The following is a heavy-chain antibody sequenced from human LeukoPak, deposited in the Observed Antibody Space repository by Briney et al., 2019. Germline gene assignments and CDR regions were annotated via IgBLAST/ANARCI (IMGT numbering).Heavy chain of an antibody. CDR2: IIPIFGTA. CDR3: ARGISAARGYNWFDP. D-gene: IGHD6-6*01. CDR1: GGTFSSYA. V-gene: IGHV1-69*13. J-gene: IGHJ5*02. Sequence: GASVKVSCKASGGTFSSYAISWVRQAPGQGLEWMGGIIPIFGTANYAQKFQGRVTITADESTSTAYMELSSLRSEDTAVYYCARGISAARGYNWFDPWGQGTLVTVSS.